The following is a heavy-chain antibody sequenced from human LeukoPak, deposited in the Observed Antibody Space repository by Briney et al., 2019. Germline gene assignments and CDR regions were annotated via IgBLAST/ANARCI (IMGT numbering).Heavy chain of an antibody. CDR3: AKDSASEMATIRPSFDY. D-gene: IGHD5-24*01. J-gene: IGHJ4*02. CDR1: GFTFDDYA. V-gene: IGHV3-9*01. CDR2: ISWNSGSI. Sequence: PGGSLRLSCAASGFTFDDYAMHWVRQAPGKGLEWVSGISWNSGSIGYADSVKGRFTISRDNSKNTLYLQTNSLRAEDTAVYYCAKDSASEMATIRPSFDYWGQGTLVTVSS.